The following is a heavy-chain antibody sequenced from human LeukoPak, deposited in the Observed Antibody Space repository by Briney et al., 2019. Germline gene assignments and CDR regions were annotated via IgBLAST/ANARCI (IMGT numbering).Heavy chain of an antibody. CDR1: GYSISSGYY. V-gene: IGHV4-38-2*02. D-gene: IGHD4-23*01. CDR3: ARHRGRWLSRDYFDY. CDR2: IYHIGST. J-gene: IGHJ4*02. Sequence: SETLSLTCTVSGYSISSGYYWGWIRQPPGQGLEWIGSIYHIGSTFYNPSLKSRVTISVDTSKNQFSLKLSSVTAADTAVYYCARHRGRWLSRDYFDYWGQGTLVTVSS.